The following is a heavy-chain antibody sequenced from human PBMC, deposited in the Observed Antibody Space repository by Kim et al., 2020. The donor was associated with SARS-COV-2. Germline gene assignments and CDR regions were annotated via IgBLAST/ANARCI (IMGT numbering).Heavy chain of an antibody. Sequence: YYADSVKGRFTISRDNAKNSLYLQMNSLRAEDTAVYYCARDAAAEGAFDIWGQGTMVTVSS. CDR3: ARDAAAEGAFDI. V-gene: IGHV3-21*01. D-gene: IGHD6-13*01. J-gene: IGHJ3*02.